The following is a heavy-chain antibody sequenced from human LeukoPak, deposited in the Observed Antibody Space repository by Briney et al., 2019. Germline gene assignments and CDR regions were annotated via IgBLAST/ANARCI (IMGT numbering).Heavy chain of an antibody. J-gene: IGHJ4*02. CDR3: ARHLIDPYYFDY. Sequence: GESLKISCKASGFTYINYWIAWVRQMPGKGLEWMGIVYLGDSDAKYNPSFEGQVTISADRSTTTAYLQWSSLKASDTAMYYCARHLIDPYYFDYWGQGTLVTVSS. D-gene: IGHD2-8*01. V-gene: IGHV5-51*01. CDR2: VYLGDSDA. CDR1: GFTYINYW.